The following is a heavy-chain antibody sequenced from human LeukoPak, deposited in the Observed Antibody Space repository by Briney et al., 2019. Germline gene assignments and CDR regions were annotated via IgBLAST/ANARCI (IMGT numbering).Heavy chain of an antibody. CDR1: GGSISSYY. D-gene: IGHD3-10*01. CDR3: ARDSGTTGEVKFDP. J-gene: IGHJ5*02. Sequence: SETLSLTCTVSGGSISSYYWSWIRQPAGTALEWIGRIYASGTITYNPSLKSRVTMSVDTSKNQFSLKLSSVTAADTAVYYCARDSGTTGEVKFDPWGQGTLVTVSS. V-gene: IGHV4-4*07. CDR2: IYASGTI.